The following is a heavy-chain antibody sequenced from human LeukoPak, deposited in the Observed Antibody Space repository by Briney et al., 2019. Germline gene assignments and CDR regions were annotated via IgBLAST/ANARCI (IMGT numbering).Heavy chain of an antibody. CDR1: GFTFSTYR. J-gene: IGHJ4*02. Sequence: PGGSLRLSCVGTGFTFSTYRMNWVRQAPGKGLEWVSSISSSSSYIYYADSVEGRITISRDNAKNSLYLQMNNLRVEDTAVYYCARDKDVYFDYWGQGTLVTVSS. CDR2: ISSSSSYI. V-gene: IGHV3-21*01. CDR3: ARDKDVYFDY.